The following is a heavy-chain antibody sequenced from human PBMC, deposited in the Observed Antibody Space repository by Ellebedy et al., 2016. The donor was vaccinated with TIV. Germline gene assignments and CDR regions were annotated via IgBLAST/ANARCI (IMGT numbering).Heavy chain of an antibody. CDR2: IWSDGSNK. CDR1: GFIFSSYG. J-gene: IGHJ3*01. Sequence: GESLKISCAASGFIFSSYGMHWIRQAPGKGLEWVAVIWSDGSNKNYAESVKGRFTSSRDNSRNTLYLQLNSLRAEDTAVYYCGRSGYSGHDTNAFDLWGQGTMVTVSS. CDR3: GRSGYSGHDTNAFDL. D-gene: IGHD5-12*01. V-gene: IGHV3-33*01.